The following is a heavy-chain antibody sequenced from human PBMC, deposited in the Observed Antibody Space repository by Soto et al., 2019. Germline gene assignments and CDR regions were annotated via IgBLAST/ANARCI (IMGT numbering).Heavy chain of an antibody. J-gene: IGHJ5*02. CDR2: ISAYNGDT. CDR1: GYTFTHYG. CDR3: ARDSCSITNCHYHCFDP. V-gene: IGHV1-18*04. D-gene: IGHD2-2*01. Sequence: GASVKVSCKASGYTFTHYGISWVRQAPGQGLEWMGWISAYNGDTKFPQRLQDRVTMTTDSSTSTAYMELRSLRSDDTAVYYCARDSCSITNCHYHCFDPWGQGTLVTVSS.